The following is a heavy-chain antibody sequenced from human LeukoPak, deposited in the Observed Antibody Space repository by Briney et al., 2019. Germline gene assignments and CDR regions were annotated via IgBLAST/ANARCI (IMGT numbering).Heavy chain of an antibody. V-gene: IGHV3-48*01. Sequence: GGSLRLSCAASGFTFSSYSMNWVRQAPGKGLEWVSYISSSSSTIYHADSVKGRFTISRDNAKNSLYLQMNSLRAEDTAVYYCARGYCSGGSCSNFDYWGQGTLVTVSS. CDR3: ARGYCSGGSCSNFDY. D-gene: IGHD2-15*01. CDR1: GFTFSSYS. CDR2: ISSSSSTI. J-gene: IGHJ4*02.